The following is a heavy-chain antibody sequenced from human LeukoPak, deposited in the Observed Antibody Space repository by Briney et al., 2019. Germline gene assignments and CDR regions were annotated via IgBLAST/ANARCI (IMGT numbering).Heavy chain of an antibody. CDR1: GFTFSSYE. Sequence: DPGGSLTLSCAASGFTFSSYEMTWVRQTPGKGLEWVSYIASGGGANRFYSESVKGRFTISRDNAKNSLYLHMNSLRAEDTGVYYCARIGTTTRGPAGLDVWGQGTTVTVSS. J-gene: IGHJ6*02. V-gene: IGHV3-48*03. CDR2: IASGGGANR. CDR3: ARIGTTTRGPAGLDV. D-gene: IGHD2/OR15-2a*01.